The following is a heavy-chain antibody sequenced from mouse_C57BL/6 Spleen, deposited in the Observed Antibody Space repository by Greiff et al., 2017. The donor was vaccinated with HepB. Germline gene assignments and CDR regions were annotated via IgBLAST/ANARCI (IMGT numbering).Heavy chain of an antibody. Sequence: EVQLQQSGAELVRPGASVKLSCTASGFNFTDDYMHWVKQSPEQGLEWIGWIDPENGDTEYASKFQGKATITADTSSNTAYLQLSSLTSEDTAVYYCTITTARNAMDYWGQGTSVTVSS. CDR1: GFNFTDDY. J-gene: IGHJ4*01. CDR3: TITTARNAMDY. V-gene: IGHV14-4*01. CDR2: IDPENGDT. D-gene: IGHD1-2*01.